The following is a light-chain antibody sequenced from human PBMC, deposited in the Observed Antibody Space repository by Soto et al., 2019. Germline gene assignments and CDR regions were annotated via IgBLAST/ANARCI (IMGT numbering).Light chain of an antibody. CDR1: SSDIGAYNY. V-gene: IGLV2-14*01. CDR2: DVI. Sequence: QSALTQPASVSGSPGQSITISCSGTSSDIGAYNYVSWFQQHPDKAPKLIIYDVIRRPSGVSNRFSGSKSGNTASLTISGLQADDEADYYCSSYRITDNVVFGGGTKVTVL. J-gene: IGLJ2*01. CDR3: SSYRITDNVV.